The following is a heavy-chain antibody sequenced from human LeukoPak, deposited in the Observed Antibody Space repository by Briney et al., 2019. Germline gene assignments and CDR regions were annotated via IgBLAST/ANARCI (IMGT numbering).Heavy chain of an antibody. D-gene: IGHD4/OR15-4a*01. CDR1: GYTFTSYD. CDR2: INPNSGGT. CDR3: ARGGVLGAFDI. Sequence: ASVKVSCKASGYTFTSYDINWVRQATGQGLEWMGWINPNSGGTNYAQKFQGRVTMTRDTSISTAYMELSRLRSDDTAVYYCARGGVLGAFDIWGQGTMVTVSS. V-gene: IGHV1-2*02. J-gene: IGHJ3*02.